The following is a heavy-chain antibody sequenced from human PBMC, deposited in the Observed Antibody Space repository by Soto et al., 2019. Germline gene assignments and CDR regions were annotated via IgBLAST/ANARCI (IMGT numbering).Heavy chain of an antibody. J-gene: IGHJ4*02. CDR3: ARGTGFGELYGY. V-gene: IGHV1-69*02. D-gene: IGHD3-10*01. Sequence: QVQLVQSGAEVKKPGSSVKVSCKASGGTFSSYTISWVRQAPGQGLEWMGRIIPILGLANYAQKFQGRVMITADKSTRTACMELSSLRSEDTAVYYCARGTGFGELYGYWGQRTLVTVSS. CDR2: IIPILGLA. CDR1: GGTFSSYT.